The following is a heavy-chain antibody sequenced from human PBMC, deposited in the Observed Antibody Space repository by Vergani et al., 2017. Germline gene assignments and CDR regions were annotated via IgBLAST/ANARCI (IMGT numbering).Heavy chain of an antibody. J-gene: IGHJ4*02. CDR3: ARRIAVAGSHKLFDY. D-gene: IGHD6-19*01. Sequence: EVELVQSGPEMRKPGESLKISCKGSEYSFGNYWIGWVRQMPGKGLEWMGIIYPADSDTRYSPSFQGQVTISADKSISTAYLQWSSLKASDTAMYYCARRIAVAGSHKLFDYWGQGTLVTVSS. CDR2: IYPADSDT. V-gene: IGHV5-51*03. CDR1: EYSFGNYW.